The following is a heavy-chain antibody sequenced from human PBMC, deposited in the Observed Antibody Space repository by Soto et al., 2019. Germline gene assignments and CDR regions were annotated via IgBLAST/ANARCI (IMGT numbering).Heavy chain of an antibody. CDR3: ARRSHCSSTSCYIEGWFDP. D-gene: IGHD2-2*02. V-gene: IGHV1-69*01. J-gene: IGHJ5*02. CDR1: GGTFSSYA. CDR2: IIPIFGTA. Sequence: QVQLVQSGAEVKKPGSSVNVSCPASGGTFSSYAISLVRQSPGQGLEWMGGIIPIFGTANYAQKLQGRVTITADESTSTAYMELSSLRSEDTAVYYCARRSHCSSTSCYIEGWFDPWGQGTLVTVSS.